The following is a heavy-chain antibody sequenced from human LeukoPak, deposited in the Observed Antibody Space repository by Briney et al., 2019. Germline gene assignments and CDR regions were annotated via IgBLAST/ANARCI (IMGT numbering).Heavy chain of an antibody. CDR3: ARITGIAADRDAFDI. CDR1: GGSISSSSYY. D-gene: IGHD6-13*01. J-gene: IGHJ3*02. V-gene: IGHV4-39*01. Sequence: NPSETLSLTCTVSGGSISSSSYYWGWIRQPPGKGLEWIGSIYYSGNTYYNPSLKSRLTISVDTSKNQFSLKLSSVTAADTAVYYCARITGIAADRDAFDIWGQGTMVTVSS. CDR2: IYYSGNT.